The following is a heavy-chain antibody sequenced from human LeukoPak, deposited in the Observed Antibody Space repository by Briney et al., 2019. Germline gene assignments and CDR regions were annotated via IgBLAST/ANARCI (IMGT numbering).Heavy chain of an antibody. CDR1: GYTFTGYY. D-gene: IGHD3-22*01. Sequence: GASVKVSCKASGYTFTGYYMHWVRQAPGQGLEWMGWINPNSGGTNYAQKFQGRVTMTRDTSISTAYMELTRPSSADAAVYYCARAADFDSSGLGFLYAYDVWGQGTMVTVSS. CDR2: INPNSGGT. J-gene: IGHJ3*01. CDR3: ARAADFDSSGLGFLYAYDV. V-gene: IGHV1-2*02.